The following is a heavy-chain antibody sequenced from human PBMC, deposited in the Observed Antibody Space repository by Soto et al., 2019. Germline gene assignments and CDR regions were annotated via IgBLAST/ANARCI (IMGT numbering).Heavy chain of an antibody. CDR2: IYSDGST. CDR3: ARNYDSTAGGAFDI. Sequence: EVQLVESGGGLIQPGGSLRLSCAASGFTVSSNYMSWIRQAPGKGLEWVSVIYSDGSTYYADSVKGRSTISRDNSKNTLYLQMNSLRAEDTAVYYCARNYDSTAGGAFDIWGQGTMVTVSS. D-gene: IGHD3-22*01. J-gene: IGHJ3*02. V-gene: IGHV3-53*01. CDR1: GFTVSSNY.